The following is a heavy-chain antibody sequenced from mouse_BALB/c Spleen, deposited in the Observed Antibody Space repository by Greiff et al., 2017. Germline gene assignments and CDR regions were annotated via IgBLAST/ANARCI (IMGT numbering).Heavy chain of an antibody. CDR2: SRNKANDYTT. D-gene: IGHD1-1*01. CDR1: GFTFSDFY. Sequence: EVKVVESGGGLVQPGGSLSLSCATSGFTFSDFYMEWVRQPPGKRLEWIAASRNKANDYTTEYSASVKGRFIVSRDTSQSILYLQMNALSAADTAIYYCARVAYGGVFDYWGQGTTLTVSS. J-gene: IGHJ2*01. V-gene: IGHV7-1*02. CDR3: ARVAYGGVFDY.